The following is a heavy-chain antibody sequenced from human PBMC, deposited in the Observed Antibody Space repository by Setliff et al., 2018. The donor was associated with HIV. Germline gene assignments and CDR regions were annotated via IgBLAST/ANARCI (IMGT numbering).Heavy chain of an antibody. CDR2: INHSGST. V-gene: IGHV4-34*01. CDR3: ARRPYYFDY. J-gene: IGHJ4*02. CDR1: GGSFSGYY. Sequence: SETLSLTCAVYGGSFSGYYWSWIRQPPGKGLEWIGEINHSGSTNYNPSLKSRVTISVDTSKKQFSLKLSSVTAADTAVHYCARRPYYFDYWGQGTLVTVSS.